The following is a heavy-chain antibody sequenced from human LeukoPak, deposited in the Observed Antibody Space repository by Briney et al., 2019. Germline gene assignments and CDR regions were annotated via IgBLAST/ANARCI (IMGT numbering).Heavy chain of an antibody. CDR3: ARELGAFDI. CDR2: ISSSSSYI. CDR1: GFTFSSYT. Sequence: TGGSLKLSCAASGFTFSSYTMNWVRQPQGKGLEWVSSISSSSSYIYYADSLKGRFTISRDNAKNSLYLQMNSLRAEDTAVYYCARELGAFDIWGQGTMVTVSS. V-gene: IGHV3-21*01. J-gene: IGHJ3*02. D-gene: IGHD7-27*01.